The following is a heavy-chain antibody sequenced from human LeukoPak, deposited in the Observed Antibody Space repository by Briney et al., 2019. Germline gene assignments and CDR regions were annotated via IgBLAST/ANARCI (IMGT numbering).Heavy chain of an antibody. CDR1: GGTFSSYA. V-gene: IGHV1-69*06. CDR2: IIPIFGTA. CDR3: ARTVAGSYYYYYMDV. D-gene: IGHD6-19*01. J-gene: IGHJ6*03. Sequence: ASVKVSCKASGGTFSSYAISWVRQAPGQGLEWMGGIIPIFGTANYAQKFQGRVTITADKSTSTAYMELSSLRSEDTAVYYCARTVAGSYYYYYMDVWGKGTTVTVSS.